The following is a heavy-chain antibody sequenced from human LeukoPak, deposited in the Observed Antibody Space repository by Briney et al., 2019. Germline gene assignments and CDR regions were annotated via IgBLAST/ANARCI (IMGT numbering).Heavy chain of an antibody. J-gene: IGHJ4*02. V-gene: IGHV4-34*01. CDR2: INHSGST. CDR1: GGSFSGYY. D-gene: IGHD3-3*01. Sequence: PSETLSLTCAVYGGSFSGYYWSWIRQPPGKGLEWIGEINHSGSTNYNPSLKSRVTISVDTSKNQFSLKLSSVTAADMAVYYCARGATPSIFGVVTSYPDYWGQGTLVTVSS. CDR3: ARGATPSIFGVVTSYPDY.